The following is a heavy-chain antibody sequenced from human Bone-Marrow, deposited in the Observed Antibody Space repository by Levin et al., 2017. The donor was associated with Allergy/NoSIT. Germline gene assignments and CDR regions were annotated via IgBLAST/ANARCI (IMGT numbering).Heavy chain of an antibody. CDR3: AKGLSWDGSVTATFDS. CDR2: ITGSGDFT. Sequence: PSQTLSLTCAASGFTFPSYAMNWVRQAPGKGLEWVSTITGSGDFTHYADSVKGRFIISRDNSKNTLYVQMNSLRAEDTAIYYCAKGLSWDGSVTATFDSWGQGTLITVSS. D-gene: IGHD2-21*02. V-gene: IGHV3-23*01. J-gene: IGHJ4*02. CDR1: GFTFPSYA.